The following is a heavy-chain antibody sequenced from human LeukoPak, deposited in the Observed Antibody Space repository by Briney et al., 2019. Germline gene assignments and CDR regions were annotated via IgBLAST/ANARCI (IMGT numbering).Heavy chain of an antibody. CDR2: IWYDGSNK. CDR3: AREQYYDSSGLDY. J-gene: IGHJ4*02. Sequence: GGSLRLSCAASGFTFSSYGMHWVRQAPGKGLEWVAVIWYDGSNKYYADSVKGRFTISRDNSKNTLYLQMNSLRAEDTAVYYCAREQYYDSSGLDYWGQGALVTVSS. V-gene: IGHV3-33*01. CDR1: GFTFSSYG. D-gene: IGHD3-22*01.